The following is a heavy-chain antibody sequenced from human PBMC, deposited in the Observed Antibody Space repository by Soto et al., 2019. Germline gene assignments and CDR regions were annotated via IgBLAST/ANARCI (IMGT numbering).Heavy chain of an antibody. Sequence: EVQLVESGGGLVKPGGSLRLSCAASGFTFSSNSMNWVRQAPGKGLEWVSSISSSSTYIYYADSEKGRFTISRDNAKNSLYLQMNSLRAEDTAVYYCARGNCGGNCYYAFDIWGQGTMVTVSS. J-gene: IGHJ3*02. CDR3: ARGNCGGNCYYAFDI. CDR1: GFTFSSNS. D-gene: IGHD2-21*02. CDR2: ISSSSTYI. V-gene: IGHV3-21*01.